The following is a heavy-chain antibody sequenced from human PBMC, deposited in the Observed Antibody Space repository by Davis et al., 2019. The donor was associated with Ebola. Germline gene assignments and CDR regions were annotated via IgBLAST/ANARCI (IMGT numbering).Heavy chain of an antibody. CDR2: MNPNSGNT. CDR3: ARGKTVSGTRGLSWFDP. Sequence: AASVKVSCKASGYTFTSYDINWVRQATGQGLEWMGWMNPNSGNTGYAQKFQGRVTITRDTSASTSYMELSSLRFEDTAVFYCARGKTVSGTRGLSWFDPWGPGTLVTVS. V-gene: IGHV1-8*01. CDR1: GYTFTSYD. D-gene: IGHD6-19*01. J-gene: IGHJ5*02.